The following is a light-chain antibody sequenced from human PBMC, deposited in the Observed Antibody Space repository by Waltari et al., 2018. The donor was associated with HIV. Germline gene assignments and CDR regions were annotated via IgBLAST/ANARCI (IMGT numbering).Light chain of an antibody. J-gene: IGKJ3*01. CDR1: QSIRNY. CDR2: DTS. CDR3: HQRSTWPFT. V-gene: IGKV3-11*01. Sequence: EIVLTQSPATLSLSPGERALLPCRASQSIRNYLAWYHQRPGQAPRLLVYDTSNRATGVPARFSGSGSGTDFSLTIASLESEDFAIYYCHQRSTWPFTFGPGTKVDI.